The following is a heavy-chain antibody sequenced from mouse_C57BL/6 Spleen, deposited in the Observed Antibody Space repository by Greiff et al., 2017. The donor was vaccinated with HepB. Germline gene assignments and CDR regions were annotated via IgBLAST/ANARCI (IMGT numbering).Heavy chain of an antibody. CDR1: GYAFSSYW. V-gene: IGHV1-80*01. CDR3: ARRDSYWYFDV. J-gene: IGHJ1*03. CDR2: IYPGDGDT. Sequence: VKLVESGAELVKPGASVKISCKASGYAFSSYWMNWVKQRPGKGLEWIGQIYPGDGDTNYNGKFKGKATLTADKSSSTAYMQLSSLTSEDSAVYFCARRDSYWYFDVWGTGTTVTVSS.